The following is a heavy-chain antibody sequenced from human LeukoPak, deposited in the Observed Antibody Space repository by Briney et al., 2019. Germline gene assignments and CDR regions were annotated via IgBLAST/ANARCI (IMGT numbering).Heavy chain of an antibody. D-gene: IGHD4-17*01. CDR1: GGSISSYY. CDR2: IYYSGST. V-gene: IGHV4-59*01. CDR3: ARDPTRSGLDY. J-gene: IGHJ4*02. Sequence: SETLSLTCTVSGGSISSYYWSWIRQPPGKGLEWIGYIYYSGSTNYNPSLKSRVTISVDTPKNQFSLKLSSVTAADTAVYYCARDPTRSGLDYWGQGTLVTVSS.